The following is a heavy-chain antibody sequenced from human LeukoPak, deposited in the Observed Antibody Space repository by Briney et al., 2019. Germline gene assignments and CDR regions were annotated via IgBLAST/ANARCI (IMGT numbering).Heavy chain of an antibody. D-gene: IGHD1-7*01. CDR1: GFTFSTYA. V-gene: IGHV3-48*04. CDR3: ARWGDDNRNYEYYFDY. CDR2: ISSGGSNI. J-gene: IGHJ4*02. Sequence: GGSLRLSCAASGFTFSTYAMNWVRQAPGKGLEWVSYISSGGSNIYYVDSVRGRFTISRDNAKNSLYLQMNSLRAEDTAVYYCARWGDDNRNYEYYFDYWGQGSLVTVSS.